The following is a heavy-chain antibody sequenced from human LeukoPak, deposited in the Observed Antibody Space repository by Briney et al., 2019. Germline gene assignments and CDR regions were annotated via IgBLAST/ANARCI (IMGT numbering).Heavy chain of an antibody. CDR1: GFTFSSYG. CDR2: ISYDGSNK. Sequence: GGSLRLSCAASGFTFSSYGMHWVRQAPGKGLEWVAVISYDGSNKYYADSVKGRFTISRDNSKNTLYLQMNSLRAEDTAVYYCAKDNGAMIVVTIVYYFDYWGQGTLVTVSS. CDR3: AKDNGAMIVVTIVYYFDY. D-gene: IGHD3-22*01. V-gene: IGHV3-30*18. J-gene: IGHJ4*02.